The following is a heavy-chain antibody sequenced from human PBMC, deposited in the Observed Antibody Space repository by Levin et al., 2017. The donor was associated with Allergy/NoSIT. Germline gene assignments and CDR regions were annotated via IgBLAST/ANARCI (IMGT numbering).Heavy chain of an antibody. V-gene: IGHV3-74*01. J-gene: IGHJ4*02. D-gene: IGHD2-2*01. Sequence: LPGGSLRLSCAASGFTFSRYYMHWVRQAPGKGLVWVSRITLDVTDTYYADSVKGRFTISRDNAENTLFLQMNSLRAEDTAIYYCARGGCSSTSCLDYGGQGILVTVSS. CDR1: GFTFSRYY. CDR3: ARGGCSSTSCLDY. CDR2: ITLDVTDT.